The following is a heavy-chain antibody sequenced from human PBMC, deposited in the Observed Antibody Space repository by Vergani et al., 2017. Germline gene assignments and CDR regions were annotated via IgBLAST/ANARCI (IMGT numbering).Heavy chain of an antibody. CDR1: GFTFSDYY. D-gene: IGHD6-13*01. CDR2: ISSSSSYT. J-gene: IGHJ4*02. CDR3: ARDLPSAAGLDY. V-gene: IGHV3-11*05. Sequence: VQLVESGEVVVQPGGSLRLSCAASGFTFSDYYMSWIRQVPGKGLEWVSYISSSSSYTNYADHVKGRFTISRDNAKNQLYLQMNSLRAEDPAVYYCARDLPSAAGLDYWGQGTLVSVSS.